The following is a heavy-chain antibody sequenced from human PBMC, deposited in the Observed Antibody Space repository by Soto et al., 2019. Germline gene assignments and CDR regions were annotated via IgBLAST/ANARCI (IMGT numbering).Heavy chain of an antibody. CDR1: GFTFSSYG. Sequence: PGGSLRLSCVGSGFTFSSYGLHWVRQAPGKGLEWVAVISNDGSNKYFADSVKGRFTHSRDNSRNTLYLQMNSLRAEDTAVYYCARGLGYCISTSCYALNWFDPWGQGT. V-gene: IGHV3-30-3*01. J-gene: IGHJ5*02. D-gene: IGHD2-2*01. CDR3: ARGLGYCISTSCYALNWFDP. CDR2: ISNDGSNK.